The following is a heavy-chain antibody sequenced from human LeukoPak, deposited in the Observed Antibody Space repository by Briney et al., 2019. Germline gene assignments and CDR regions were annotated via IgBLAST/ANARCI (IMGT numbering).Heavy chain of an antibody. CDR3: AKDRPPECSSTSCFAEYFQH. D-gene: IGHD2-2*01. Sequence: PGRSLRLSCAASGFTFSSYGMHWVRQAPGKGLEWVAVISYDGSNKYYADSVKGRFTISRGNSKNTLYLQMNSLRAEDTAVYYCAKDRPPECSSTSCFAEYFQHWGQGTLVTVSS. V-gene: IGHV3-30*18. CDR2: ISYDGSNK. CDR1: GFTFSSYG. J-gene: IGHJ1*01.